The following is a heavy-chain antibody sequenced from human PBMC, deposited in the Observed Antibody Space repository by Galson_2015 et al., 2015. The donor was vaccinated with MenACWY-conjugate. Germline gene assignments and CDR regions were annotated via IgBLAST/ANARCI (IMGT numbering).Heavy chain of an antibody. Sequence: SLRLSCAASGFTFSNYWMTWVRQAPGKGLEWLTKIKEDGTDKYYVDSVRGRFTISRDNAKNSLYLQMNSPRDDDTAVYYCAREDFYRCDYWGQGTLVTVSS. J-gene: IGHJ4*02. CDR1: GFTFSNYW. CDR2: IKEDGTDK. D-gene: IGHD2/OR15-2a*01. V-gene: IGHV3-7*03. CDR3: AREDFYRCDY.